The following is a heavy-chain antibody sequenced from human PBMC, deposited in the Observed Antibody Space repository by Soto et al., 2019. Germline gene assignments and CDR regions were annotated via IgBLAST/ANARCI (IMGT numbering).Heavy chain of an antibody. CDR1: GDSSSSDY. V-gene: IGHV4-30-2*01. J-gene: IGHJ5*02. D-gene: IGHD2-2*01. CDR3: ARVPDR. CDR2: IYHSGST. Sequence: SETLSLTCSVSGDSSSSDYWSWIRQPPGKGLEWIGYIYHSGSTYYNPSLKSRVTISVDRSKNQFSLKLSSVTAADTAVYYCARVPDRWGQGTLVPVSS.